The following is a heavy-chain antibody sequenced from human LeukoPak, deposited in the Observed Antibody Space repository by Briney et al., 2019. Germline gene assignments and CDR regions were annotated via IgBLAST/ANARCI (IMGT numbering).Heavy chain of an antibody. CDR3: ARNILTGYYNPPFDY. CDR1: GFTFSSYS. D-gene: IGHD3-9*01. V-gene: IGHV3-21*01. J-gene: IGHJ4*02. CDR2: ISSSSSYI. Sequence: RSGGSLRLSCAASGFTFSSYSMNWVRQAPGKGLEWVSSISSSSSYIYYADSVKGRFTISRDNAKNSLYLQMNSLRAEDTAVYYCARNILTGYYNPPFDYWGQGTLVTVSS.